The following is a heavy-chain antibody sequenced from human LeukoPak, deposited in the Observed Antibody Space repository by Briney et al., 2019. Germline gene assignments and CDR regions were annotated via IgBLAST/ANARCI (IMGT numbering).Heavy chain of an antibody. D-gene: IGHD6-13*01. CDR3: ARDLYSRRSY. CDR2: IYSGGST. J-gene: IGHJ4*02. V-gene: IGHV3-53*01. Sequence: GGSLRLSCAASGFTVSSNYMSWVRQAPGKGLEWVSVIYSGGSTYYADSVKGRFTISRDNFKNTLYLQMNSLRAEDTAVYYCARDLYSRRSYWGQGTLVTVSS. CDR1: GFTVSSNY.